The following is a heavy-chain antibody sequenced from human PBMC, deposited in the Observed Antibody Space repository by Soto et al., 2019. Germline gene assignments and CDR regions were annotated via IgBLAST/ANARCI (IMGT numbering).Heavy chain of an antibody. CDR1: GFTFSSYG. D-gene: IGHD3-22*01. J-gene: IGHJ4*02. CDR2: IWSDGSNK. CDR3: ERYYYDSSGYYPL. V-gene: IGHV3-33*01. Sequence: GRSLRLSCAASGFTFSSYGMHWVRQAPGKGLEWVAVIWSDGSNKYYADSVKGRFTISRDNSKNTLYLQMNSLRAEDTAVYYWERYYYDSSGYYPLWGQGNLVTVSS.